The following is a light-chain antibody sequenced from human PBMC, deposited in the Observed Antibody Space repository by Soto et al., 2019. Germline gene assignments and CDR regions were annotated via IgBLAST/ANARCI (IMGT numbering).Light chain of an antibody. CDR1: SSDVGGYNY. CDR2: EVT. Sequence: HSVLTQPRSVSGSPGQSVTISCTGTSSDVGGYNYVSWYQQHPGKAPKLMIYEVTRRPSGVPDRFSGSKSGNTASLNVSGLQAEDEADYYCCSYADNNDYVFGTGTKV. CDR3: CSYADNNDYV. J-gene: IGLJ1*01. V-gene: IGLV2-11*01.